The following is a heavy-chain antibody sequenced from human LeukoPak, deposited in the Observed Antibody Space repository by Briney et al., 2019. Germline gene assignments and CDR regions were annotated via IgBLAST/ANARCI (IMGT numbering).Heavy chain of an antibody. CDR2: ISSSSSYI. V-gene: IGHV3-21*01. CDR1: GFTFSSYS. J-gene: IGHJ4*02. CDR3: ARVLASDYVWGSYRPTADFDY. Sequence: KSGGSLRLSCAASGFTFSSYSMNWVRQAPGKGLEWVSSISSSSSYIYYADSVKGRFTISRDNTKNSLYLQMNSLRAEDTAVYYCARVLASDYVWGSYRPTADFDYWGQGTLVTVSS. D-gene: IGHD3-16*02.